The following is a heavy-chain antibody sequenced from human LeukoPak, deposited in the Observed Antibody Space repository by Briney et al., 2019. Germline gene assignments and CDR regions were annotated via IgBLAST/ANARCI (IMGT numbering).Heavy chain of an antibody. CDR1: GFTLSSYA. CDR2: ISVSGNT. CDR3: AKGGSDSSGYYSLYYYYYMDV. J-gene: IGHJ6*03. D-gene: IGHD3-22*01. Sequence: GGSLRLSCAASGFTLSSYAMSWVRQGPGKGLEWVSAISVSGNTYHADSVKGRFTISRDSSKNTLYLQMNSLRAEDTAVYYCAKGGSDSSGYYSLYYYYYMDVWGKGTTVTISS. V-gene: IGHV3-23*01.